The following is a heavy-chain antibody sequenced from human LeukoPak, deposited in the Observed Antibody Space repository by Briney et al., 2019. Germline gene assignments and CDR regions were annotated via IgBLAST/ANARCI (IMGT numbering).Heavy chain of an antibody. D-gene: IGHD2-8*01. CDR2: INWNGGST. CDR1: GFTFDDYG. CDR3: ARASGVYFSFYSDY. Sequence: GRSLRLSCAASGFTFDDYGMSWVRQAPGKGLEWVSGINWNGGSTGYADSVKGRFTISRDNAKNSLHLQMNSLRAEDTALYYCARASGVYFSFYSDYWGQGTLVTVSS. J-gene: IGHJ4*02. V-gene: IGHV3-20*04.